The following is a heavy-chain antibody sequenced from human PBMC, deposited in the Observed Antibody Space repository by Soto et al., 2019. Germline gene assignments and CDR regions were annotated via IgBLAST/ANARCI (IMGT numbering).Heavy chain of an antibody. CDR1: GFTFTISA. CDR3: AAFDWTSYYYYMDV. J-gene: IGHJ6*03. CDR2: IVVGSGNT. V-gene: IGHV1-58*02. Sequence: SVKVSCKASGFTFTISAMQWVRQARGQRLEWIGWIVVGSGNTNYAQKFQERVTITRDMSTSTAYMELSSLRSEDTAVYYCAAFDWTSYYYYMDVWGKGTTVTVSS. D-gene: IGHD3-9*01.